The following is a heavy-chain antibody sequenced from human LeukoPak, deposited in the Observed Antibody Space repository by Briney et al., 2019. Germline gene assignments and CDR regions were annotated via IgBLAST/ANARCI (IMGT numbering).Heavy chain of an antibody. J-gene: IGHJ4*02. CDR3: ARQGWSSGWYDY. CDR2: IYYSGSI. Sequence: SETLSLTCTVSGGSISSYHWSWIRQPPGKGLEWIGYIYYSGSINYNPSLKSRVTISVDTSKNQFSLKLSSVTAADTAVYYCARQGWSSGWYDYWGQGTLVTVSS. D-gene: IGHD6-19*01. V-gene: IGHV4-59*08. CDR1: GGSISSYH.